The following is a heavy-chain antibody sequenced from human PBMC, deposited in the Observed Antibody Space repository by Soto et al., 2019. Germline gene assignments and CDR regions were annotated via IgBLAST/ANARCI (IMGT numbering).Heavy chain of an antibody. Sequence: EVQLLESGGDLVQPGGSLRLSCVTSGFTFNKYAVSWVRQAPGKGPEWVSVISGSGGKTYYPDSVKGRFTISRDDSQNTVYLQMSDLRAEDTAVYYCAKDRSSNDWRGGDFFDYWGQGTLVIVSS. J-gene: IGHJ4*02. CDR1: GFTFNKYA. V-gene: IGHV3-23*01. CDR2: ISGSGGKT. D-gene: IGHD3-9*01. CDR3: AKDRSSNDWRGGDFFDY.